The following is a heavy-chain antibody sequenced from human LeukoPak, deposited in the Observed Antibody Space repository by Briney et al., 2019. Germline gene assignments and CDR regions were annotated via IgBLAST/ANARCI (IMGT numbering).Heavy chain of an antibody. V-gene: IGHV1-18*01. Sequence: ASVKVSSKASGFTFTSFGFSWVRQAPGQGLKWVGWISGYNGDTSHDQKFQGRVSISTDTSTNTVYLDLRSLTSDDTAVYYCARRSGYDRRAGTLDIWGQGTMVIVSS. CDR2: ISGYNGDT. CDR1: GFTFTSFG. D-gene: IGHD5-12*01. J-gene: IGHJ3*02. CDR3: ARRSGYDRRAGTLDI.